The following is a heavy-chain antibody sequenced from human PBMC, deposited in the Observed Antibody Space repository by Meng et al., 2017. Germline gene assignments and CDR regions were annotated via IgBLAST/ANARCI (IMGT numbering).Heavy chain of an antibody. CDR1: GGTFSSYT. D-gene: IGHD2-21*01. V-gene: IGHV1-69*02. CDR3: ARGLFTDY. CDR2: IIPILGIA. J-gene: IGHJ4*02. Sequence: SVKVSCKASGGTFSSYTISWVRQAPGQGLEWMGRIIPILGIANYAQKLQGRVTVTTDTSTSIAYMELRSLRSDDTAVYYCARGLFTDYWGQGTLVTVSS.